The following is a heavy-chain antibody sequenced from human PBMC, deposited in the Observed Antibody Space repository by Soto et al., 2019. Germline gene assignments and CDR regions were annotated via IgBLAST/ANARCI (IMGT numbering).Heavy chain of an antibody. CDR1: GFTFSSYW. V-gene: IGHV3-7*01. CDR2: IKQDGSEK. D-gene: IGHD3-22*01. Sequence: PGGSLRLSCAASGFTFSSYWMSWVRQAPGKGLEWVANIKQDGSEKYYVDSVKGRFTISRDNAKNTLYLQMNSLRAEDTAVYYCARPYYESSGYQLWNWFDPWGQGTLVTVSS. J-gene: IGHJ5*02. CDR3: ARPYYESSGYQLWNWFDP.